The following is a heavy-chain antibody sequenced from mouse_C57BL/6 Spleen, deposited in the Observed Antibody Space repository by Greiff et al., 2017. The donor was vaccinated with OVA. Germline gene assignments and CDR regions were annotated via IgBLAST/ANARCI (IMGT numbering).Heavy chain of an antibody. CDR3: AKNWDGDYAMDY. D-gene: IGHD4-1*01. J-gene: IGHJ4*01. CDR1: GYTFTSYW. CDR2: IYPGSGST. V-gene: IGHV1-55*01. Sequence: QVQLKQPGAELVKPGASVKMSCKASGYTFTSYWITWVKQRPGQGLEWIGDIYPGSGSTNYNEKFKSKATLTVDTSSSTAYMQLSSLTSEDSAVYYCAKNWDGDYAMDYWGQGTSVTVSS.